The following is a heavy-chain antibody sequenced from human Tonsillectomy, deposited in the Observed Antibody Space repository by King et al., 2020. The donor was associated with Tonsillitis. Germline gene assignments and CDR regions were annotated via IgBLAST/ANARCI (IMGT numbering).Heavy chain of an antibody. CDR1: GYTFTSYW. CDR2: IFHGDSET. J-gene: IGHJ3*01. Sequence: QLVQSGAEVKKPGESLKISCKGSGYTFTSYWIDWVRQMPGKGLEWMGIIFHGDSETSYSPSFQGQVTISADKSIGTAYLQWSSLKASDTAMYYCARRPHYYGSSGYYYVDAFDLWGQGTMVTVSS. V-gene: IGHV5-51*01. D-gene: IGHD3-22*01. CDR3: ARRPHYYGSSGYYYVDAFDL.